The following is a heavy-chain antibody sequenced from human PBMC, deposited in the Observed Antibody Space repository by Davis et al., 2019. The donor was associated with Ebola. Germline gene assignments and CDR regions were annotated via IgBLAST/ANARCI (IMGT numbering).Heavy chain of an antibody. Sequence: SETLSLTCTVSGGSISSGDYYWSWIRQPPGKGLEWIGYIYYSGSTYYNPSLKSRVTISVDTSKNQFSLKLSSVTAADTAVYYCARDRIAAAGGFDYWGQGTLVTVSS. CDR2: IYYSGST. D-gene: IGHD6-13*01. J-gene: IGHJ4*02. V-gene: IGHV4-30-4*01. CDR1: GGSISSGDYY. CDR3: ARDRIAAAGGFDY.